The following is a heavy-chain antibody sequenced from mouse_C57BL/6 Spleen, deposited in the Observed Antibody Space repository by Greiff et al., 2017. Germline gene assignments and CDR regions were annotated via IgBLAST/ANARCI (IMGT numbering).Heavy chain of an antibody. Sequence: VQLQQSGPELVKPGASVKIPCKASGYTFTDYNMDWVKQSHGKSLEWIGDINPNNGGTIYNQKFQGKATLTVDKSSSTAYMELRSLTSEDTAVYYCARGDYGNYSWYFDVWGTGTTVTVSS. V-gene: IGHV1-18*01. CDR3: ARGDYGNYSWYFDV. CDR2: INPNNGGT. D-gene: IGHD2-1*01. CDR1: GYTFTDYN. J-gene: IGHJ1*03.